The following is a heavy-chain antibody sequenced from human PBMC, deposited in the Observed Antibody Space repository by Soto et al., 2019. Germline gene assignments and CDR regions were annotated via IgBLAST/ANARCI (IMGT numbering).Heavy chain of an antibody. J-gene: IGHJ4*02. CDR3: AKHLCSGGSCFSRYFDY. CDR2: ISGNGGST. V-gene: IGHV3-23*01. Sequence: GGSLRLSCAASEFTFSSDAMSWVRQAPGKGLEWVSTISGNGGSTYYADPVKGRFTISRDNSKNTLYLQMNSLRAEDTAVYYCAKHLCSGGSCFSRYFDYWGQGTLVTVSS. CDR1: EFTFSSDA. D-gene: IGHD2-15*01.